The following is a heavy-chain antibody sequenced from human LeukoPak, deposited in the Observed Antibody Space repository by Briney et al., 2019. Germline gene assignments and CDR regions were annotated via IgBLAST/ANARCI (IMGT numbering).Heavy chain of an antibody. D-gene: IGHD6-13*01. CDR3: ARDQGYSSSWYPYLDY. CDR1: GFTFSSYA. CDR2: ISSNGGST. J-gene: IGHJ4*02. V-gene: IGHV3-64*01. Sequence: SGGSLRLSCAASGFTFSSYAMHWVRQAPGKGLEYVSAISSNGGSTYYANSAKGRFTISRDNSKNTLYLQMGSLRAEDMAVYYCARDQGYSSSWYPYLDYWGQGTLVTVSS.